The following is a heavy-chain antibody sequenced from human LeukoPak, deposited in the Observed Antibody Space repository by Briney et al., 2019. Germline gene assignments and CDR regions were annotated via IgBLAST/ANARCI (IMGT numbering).Heavy chain of an antibody. D-gene: IGHD6-19*01. J-gene: IGHJ4*02. V-gene: IGHV3-48*03. Sequence: PGGSLRLSCAGSGFTFSSYEMNWVRQAPGKGLEWVSYISSSGSTIYYADSVKGRFTISRDNAKNSLYLQMNSLRADDTAVYYCVRPSGIAVSGGTDYWGQGTLVTVPS. CDR3: VRPSGIAVSGGTDY. CDR2: ISSSGSTI. CDR1: GFTFSSYE.